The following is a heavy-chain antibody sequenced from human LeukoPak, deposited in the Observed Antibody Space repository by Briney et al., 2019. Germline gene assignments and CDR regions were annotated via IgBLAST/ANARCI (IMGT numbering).Heavy chain of an antibody. CDR2: IWYDGINN. CDR3: ARDYSRNSFDY. D-gene: IGHD6-13*01. V-gene: IGHV3-33*08. CDR1: GFTFSNYG. J-gene: IGHJ4*02. Sequence: PGGSLRLSCAASGFTFSNYGMHWVRQAPGKGLEWVAVIWYDGINNYYADSVRGRFSISRDNSKNALYLQMNSLSAEDTAVYFCARDYSRNSFDYWGQGTLVTVSS.